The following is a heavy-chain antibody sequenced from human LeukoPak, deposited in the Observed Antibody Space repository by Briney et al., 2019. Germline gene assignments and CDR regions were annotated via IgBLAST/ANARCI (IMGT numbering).Heavy chain of an antibody. CDR3: ARQGFGEFPYYFDY. V-gene: IGHV4-59*01. CDR2: IYYSGST. Sequence: SETLSLTCTVSGGSISTYYWSWIRQPPGKGLEWIGYIYYSGSTNYNPSLKSRVTISVDTSKNQFSLKLNSVTAADTAVYYCARQGFGEFPYYFDYWGQGTLVTVSS. J-gene: IGHJ4*02. D-gene: IGHD3-10*01. CDR1: GGSISTYY.